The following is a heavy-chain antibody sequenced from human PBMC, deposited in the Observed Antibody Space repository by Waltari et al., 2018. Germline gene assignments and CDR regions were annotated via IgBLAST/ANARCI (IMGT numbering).Heavy chain of an antibody. CDR1: GDSLTFTHW. D-gene: IGHD2-15*01. V-gene: IGHV4-4*02. CDR3: ARDRGRGLYLDT. J-gene: IGHJ5*02. Sequence: QLQLQESGPGLVKPSGTLTLNCAVSGDSLTFTHWWSWVRQSPQKGLEWIGLVHGSGKTNYNPSFASRVTIALDTSNNHFSLKVTSATAADTAVYFCARDRGRGLYLDTWGPGTLVTVSP. CDR2: VHGSGKT.